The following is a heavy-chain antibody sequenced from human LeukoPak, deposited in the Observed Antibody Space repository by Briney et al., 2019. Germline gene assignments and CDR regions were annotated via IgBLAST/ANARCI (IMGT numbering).Heavy chain of an antibody. V-gene: IGHV1-8*01. D-gene: IGHD3-22*01. Sequence: GASVKVSCKASGYTFTSYDINWVRQATGQGLEWMGWMNPNSGNTGYAQKFQGRVTMTRNTSISTAYMELSSLRSEDTAVYYCARSLGDYYDSSGYYYVGNWFDPWGQGTLVTVSS. CDR2: MNPNSGNT. J-gene: IGHJ5*02. CDR1: GYTFTSYD. CDR3: ARSLGDYYDSSGYYYVGNWFDP.